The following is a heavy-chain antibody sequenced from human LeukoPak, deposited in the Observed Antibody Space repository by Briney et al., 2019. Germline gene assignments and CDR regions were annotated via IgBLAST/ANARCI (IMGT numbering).Heavy chain of an antibody. J-gene: IGHJ4*02. CDR3: GKDLGSSARYLDRVDY. CDR1: GFAFSSHG. V-gene: IGHV3-33*06. Sequence: PGGSLRLSCGASGFAFSSHGMHWVRQAPGKGLEWLTIIWYDGSEKYYADSVKGRSTVSRDNSKNTVYLQMNSLRAEDTAVYYCGKDLGSSARYLDRVDYWGQGTLVTVSS. CDR2: IWYDGSEK. D-gene: IGHD2-2*01.